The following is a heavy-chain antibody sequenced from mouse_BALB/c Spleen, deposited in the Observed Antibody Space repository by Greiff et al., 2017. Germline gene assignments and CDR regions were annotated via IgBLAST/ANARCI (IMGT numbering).Heavy chain of an antibody. CDR2: IYPGDGAT. J-gene: IGHJ4*01. V-gene: IGHV1-87*01. D-gene: IGHD2-13*01. Sequence: QVQLQQSGAELARPGASVKMSCKASGYTFTSYWMQWVKQRPGQGLEWIGAIYPGDGATRYTQKFKGKATLTADKSSSTAYMQLSSLASEDSAVYYFARCPAYYGDYYAMDYWGQGTSVTVSA. CDR3: ARCPAYYGDYYAMDY. CDR1: GYTFTSYW.